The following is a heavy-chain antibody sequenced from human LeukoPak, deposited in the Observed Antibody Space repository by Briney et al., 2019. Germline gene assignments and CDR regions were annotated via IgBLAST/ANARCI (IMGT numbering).Heavy chain of an antibody. Sequence: QPGGSLRLSCAASGFTFSSYGMHWVRQAPGKGLEWVAFIRYDGSNKYYADSVKGRFTISRDNSKNTLYLQMNSLRAEDTAVYYCANNRGVTFDYWGQGTLVTVSS. J-gene: IGHJ4*02. CDR2: IRYDGSNK. CDR3: ANNRGVTFDY. V-gene: IGHV3-30*02. CDR1: GFTFSSYG. D-gene: IGHD3-10*01.